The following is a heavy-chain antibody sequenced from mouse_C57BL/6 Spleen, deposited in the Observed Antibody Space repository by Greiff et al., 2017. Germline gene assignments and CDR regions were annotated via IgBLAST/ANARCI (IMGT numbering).Heavy chain of an antibody. Sequence: QVQLQQPGAELVMPGASVKLSCKASGYTFTSYWMHWVKQRPGQGLEWIGEIDPSDSYTNYNQKFKGKSTFTVDKSSSTAYMQLSRLTSEDSAVYYCARKNYPKILAYWGQGTLVTVSA. D-gene: IGHD2-1*01. V-gene: IGHV1-69*01. CDR3: ARKNYPKILAY. J-gene: IGHJ3*01. CDR2: IDPSDSYT. CDR1: GYTFTSYW.